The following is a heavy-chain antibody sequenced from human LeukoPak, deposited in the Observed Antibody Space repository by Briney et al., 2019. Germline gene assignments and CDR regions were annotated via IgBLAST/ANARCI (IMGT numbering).Heavy chain of an antibody. D-gene: IGHD6-6*01. J-gene: IGHJ4*02. V-gene: IGHV4-34*01. Sequence: SETLSLTCAVYGGSFSGYYWSWIRQPPGKGLEWIGEINYSGSTNYNPSLKSRVTISVDTSKNQSSLKLSSVTAADTAVYYCARVAARLRPVDYWGQGTLVTVSS. CDR3: ARVAARLRPVDY. CDR1: GGSFSGYY. CDR2: INYSGST.